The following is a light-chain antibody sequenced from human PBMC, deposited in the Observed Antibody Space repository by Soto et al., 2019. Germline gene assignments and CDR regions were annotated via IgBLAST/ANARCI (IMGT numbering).Light chain of an antibody. J-gene: IGLJ3*02. CDR3: SSYAGGNNWV. CDR2: EVN. V-gene: IGLV2-8*01. Sequence: QSALTQPPSASGSPGQAVTISCTGTSSDVGAHGYVSWYQQNPGKAPKLMLYEVNKRPSGVPDRFSGSKSGNTASLTVSGLQAEDEGNYYSSSYAGGNNWVFGGGTKLNVL. CDR1: SSDVGAHGY.